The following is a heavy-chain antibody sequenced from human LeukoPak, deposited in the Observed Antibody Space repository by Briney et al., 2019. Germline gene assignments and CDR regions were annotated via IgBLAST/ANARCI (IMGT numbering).Heavy chain of an antibody. CDR3: AREEMGATIN. Sequence: PSETLSLTCTVSGGSISSGGYSWSWIRQPPGKGLEWIGYIYYSGSTNYNPSLKSRVTISVDTSKNQFSLKLSSVTAADTAVYYCAREEMGATINWGQGTLVTVSS. D-gene: IGHD1-26*01. V-gene: IGHV4-61*08. CDR1: GGSISSGGYS. J-gene: IGHJ4*02. CDR2: IYYSGST.